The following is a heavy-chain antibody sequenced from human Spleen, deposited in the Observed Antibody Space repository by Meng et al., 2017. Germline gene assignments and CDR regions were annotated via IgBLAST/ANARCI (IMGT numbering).Heavy chain of an antibody. V-gene: IGHV3-21*01. CDR2: ISSSSSYI. CDR1: GFTVSSYT. CDR3: ARPTVGY. J-gene: IGHJ4*02. D-gene: IGHD4-23*01. Sequence: EVPWVGSGGGVVKPGGSLSLSCAASGFTVSSYTMHWVRQAPGKGLEWISSISSSSSYIFYADSVKGRFTISRENAKNSLYLQMNSLTAEDTAVYYCARPTVGYWGQGTLVTVSS.